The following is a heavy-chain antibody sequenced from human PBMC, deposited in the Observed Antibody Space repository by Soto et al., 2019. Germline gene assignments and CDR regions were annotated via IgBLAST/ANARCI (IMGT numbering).Heavy chain of an antibody. J-gene: IGHJ6*02. CDR1: GGSISSYY. Sequence: KPSETLSLTCTVSGGSISSYYWSWIRQPAGKGLEWIGRIYTSGSTNYNPSLKSRVTMSVDTSKNQFSLKLSSVTAADTAVYYCARGSRLRGSGSYYKGYYYYGMDVWGQGTTVTVSS. D-gene: IGHD3-10*01. CDR2: IYTSGST. CDR3: ARGSRLRGSGSYYKGYYYYGMDV. V-gene: IGHV4-4*07.